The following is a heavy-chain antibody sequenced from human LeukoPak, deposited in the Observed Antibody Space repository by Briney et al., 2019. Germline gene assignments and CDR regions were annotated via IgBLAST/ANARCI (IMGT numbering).Heavy chain of an antibody. Sequence: GESLKISCKGSGYSFTSYWIGWVRQMPGKGLEWMGIIYPGDSDTRYSPSFQGQVTISADKSISTAYLQWSSLKASDTTTYYCARHMGYCTNGVCLYYYYYMDVWGKGTTVTVSS. CDR3: ARHMGYCTNGVCLYYYYYMDV. J-gene: IGHJ6*03. D-gene: IGHD2-8*01. V-gene: IGHV5-51*01. CDR2: IYPGDSDT. CDR1: GYSFTSYW.